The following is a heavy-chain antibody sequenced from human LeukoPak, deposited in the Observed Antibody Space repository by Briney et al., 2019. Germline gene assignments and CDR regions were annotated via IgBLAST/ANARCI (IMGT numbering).Heavy chain of an antibody. CDR3: ASSTVQLERFDY. CDR1: GGSFSGYY. J-gene: IGHJ4*02. Sequence: PSETLSLTCAVYGGSFSGYYWSWIRQPPGKGLEWLGEINHSGSTNYNPSLKSRVTISVDKSKNQFSLKLSSVTAADTAVYYCASSTVQLERFDYWGQGTLVTVSS. V-gene: IGHV4-34*01. CDR2: INHSGST. D-gene: IGHD1-1*01.